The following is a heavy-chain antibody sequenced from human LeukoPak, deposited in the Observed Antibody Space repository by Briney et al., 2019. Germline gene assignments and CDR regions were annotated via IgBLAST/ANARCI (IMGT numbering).Heavy chain of an antibody. CDR2: ISPSDGTT. J-gene: IGHJ4*02. CDR3: TREPGVGGQCDY. V-gene: IGHV3-48*03. CDR1: GFTFGSYE. D-gene: IGHD2-8*01. Sequence: GGSLRLSCAASGFTFGSYEMNWVRQAPGKGLEWVSYISPSDGTTYYADSVKGRFTISRDNAKNTLYLQMDSLRAEDTALYYCTREPGVGGQCDYWGQGTLVAVSS.